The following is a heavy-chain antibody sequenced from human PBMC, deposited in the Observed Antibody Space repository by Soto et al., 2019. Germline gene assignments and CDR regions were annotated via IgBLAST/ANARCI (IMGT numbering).Heavy chain of an antibody. CDR1: GFTFSTYA. CDR3: ARDREVLAPEYFRY. J-gene: IGHJ1*01. Sequence: VGSLRLSCAASGFTFSTYAMHWVRQAPGKGLEWVAFISYHGSNKYYADSVKGRFTISRDNSKNTLYLQMNSLRAEDTAVYYCARDREVLAPEYFRYWGQGTLVTVSS. CDR2: ISYHGSNK. V-gene: IGHV3-30-3*01. D-gene: IGHD1-26*01.